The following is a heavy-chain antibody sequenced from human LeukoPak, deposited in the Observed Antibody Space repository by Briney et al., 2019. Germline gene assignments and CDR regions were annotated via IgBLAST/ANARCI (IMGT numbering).Heavy chain of an antibody. CDR1: GFTFSSNA. V-gene: IGHV3-23*01. J-gene: IGHJ4*02. CDR2: ISDNGRST. CDR3: AKDRPNYYGSNGHYYRRDGDY. D-gene: IGHD3-22*01. Sequence: GGSLRLSCGASGFTFSSNAMYWVRQAPGKGLEWVSAISDNGRSTYYADSVKGRFTISRDNSENMLYLQMNSLRVEDTAVYFCAKDRPNYYGSNGHYYRRDGDYWGQGTLVTVSS.